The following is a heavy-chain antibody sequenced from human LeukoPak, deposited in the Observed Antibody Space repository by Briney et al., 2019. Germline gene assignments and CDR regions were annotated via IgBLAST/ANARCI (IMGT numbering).Heavy chain of an antibody. CDR2: ISYDGSNK. Sequence: GRSLRLSCAASGFTFSSYAMHWVRQAPGKGLEWVAVISYDGSNKYYADSVKGRFTISRDNSKNTLNVQMNSLKVEDTAVYYCARSGRQQLMDVWGQGTTVTVSS. V-gene: IGHV3-30-3*01. J-gene: IGHJ6*02. CDR3: ARSGRQQLMDV. D-gene: IGHD6-13*01. CDR1: GFTFSSYA.